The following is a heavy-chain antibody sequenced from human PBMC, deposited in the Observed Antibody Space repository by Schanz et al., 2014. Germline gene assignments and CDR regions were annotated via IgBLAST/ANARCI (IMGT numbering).Heavy chain of an antibody. V-gene: IGHV3-30*04. CDR3: AREGEWGYDPPRH. J-gene: IGHJ4*02. CDR1: GFIFRSYA. Sequence: QVQLVESGGGVVQPGRSLRLSCAASGFIFRSYAMHWVRQAPGKGLEWVAAISYDGSNRYYADAVKGRFTISRDISRNTLYLQMNSLRAEDTAVYYCAREGEWGYDPPRHWGQGTLVTVSS. CDR2: ISYDGSNR. D-gene: IGHD5-12*01.